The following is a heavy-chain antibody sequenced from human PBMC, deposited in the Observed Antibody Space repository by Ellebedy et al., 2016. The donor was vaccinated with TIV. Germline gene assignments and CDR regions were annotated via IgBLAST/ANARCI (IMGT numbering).Heavy chain of an antibody. D-gene: IGHD6-13*01. CDR1: GFTFSSYG. Sequence: GESLKISXAASGFTFSSYGMHWVRQAPGKGLEWVAVISYDRSNKYYADSVKGRFTISRDNAKNSLYLQMNSLRAENTAVYYCARVGSSWYEHYYGMDVWGQGTTVTVSS. J-gene: IGHJ6*02. V-gene: IGHV3-30*03. CDR2: ISYDRSNK. CDR3: ARVGSSWYEHYYGMDV.